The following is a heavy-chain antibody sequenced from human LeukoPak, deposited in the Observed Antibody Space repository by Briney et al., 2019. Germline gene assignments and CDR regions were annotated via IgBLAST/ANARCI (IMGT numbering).Heavy chain of an antibody. D-gene: IGHD6-19*01. CDR3: AKEQSSGWYRTADY. V-gene: IGHV3-30*18. CDR2: ASRDGVSQ. J-gene: IGHJ4*02. Sequence: GGSLRLSCAASGFTFETHDMHWVRRAPGKGPEWVGVASRDGVSQNYGDSVEGRFTISRDQSDNTLFLQMNSLRPEDTAIYYCAKEQSSGWYRTADYWGQGTLVTVSS. CDR1: GFTFETHD.